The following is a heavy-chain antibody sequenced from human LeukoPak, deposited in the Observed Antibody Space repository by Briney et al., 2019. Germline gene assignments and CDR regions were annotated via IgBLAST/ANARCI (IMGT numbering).Heavy chain of an antibody. CDR2: IYYSGST. CDR3: ARVEMATIKGGNIYYYYYGMDV. CDR1: GGSVSSGSYY. Sequence: SETLSLTCTVSGGSVSSGSYYWRWIRQPPGKGLEWIGYIYYSGSTNYNPSLKSRVTISVDTSKNQFSLKLSSVTAADTAVYYCARVEMATIKGGNIYYYYYGMDVWGQGTTVTVSS. J-gene: IGHJ6*02. D-gene: IGHD5-24*01. V-gene: IGHV4-61*01.